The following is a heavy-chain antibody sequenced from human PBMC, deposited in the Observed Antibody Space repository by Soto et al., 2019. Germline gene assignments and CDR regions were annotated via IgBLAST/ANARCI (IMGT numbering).Heavy chain of an antibody. CDR3: ARRAG. CDR2: ISTSSSTI. V-gene: IGHV3-48*01. J-gene: IGHJ6*02. Sequence: EVQLVESGGGLVQPGGSLRLSCAASGFTFSSYSMNWVRQAPGKGLEWISYISTSSSTIYYAGSVKGRFTISRDNANNSLYLQISSLRVEDTAVYYCARRAGWGQGTTVTVS. CDR1: GFTFSSYS.